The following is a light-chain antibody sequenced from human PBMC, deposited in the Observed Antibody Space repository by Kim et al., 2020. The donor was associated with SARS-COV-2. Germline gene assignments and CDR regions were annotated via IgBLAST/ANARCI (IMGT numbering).Light chain of an antibody. Sequence: SVSPEQTASITCSGDRLGDKYACCYQQKPGQSPVLVIYQDSKRPSGIPERFSGSDSGNTATLTISGTQAMDEADYYCQAWDSSNVVFGGGTQLTVL. CDR1: RLGDKY. J-gene: IGLJ2*01. V-gene: IGLV3-1*01. CDR2: QDS. CDR3: QAWDSSNVV.